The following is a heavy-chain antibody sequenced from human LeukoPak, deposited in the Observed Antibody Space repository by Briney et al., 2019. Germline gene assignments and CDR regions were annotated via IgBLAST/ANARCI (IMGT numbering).Heavy chain of an antibody. CDR3: ARSTGEMATINPDAFDI. D-gene: IGHD5-24*01. V-gene: IGHV1-2*04. CDR1: GYTFTGYY. CDR2: INPNSGGT. Sequence: GASVKVSCKASGYTFTGYYMHWVRQAPGQGLEWMGWINPNSGGTNYAQKFQGWVTMTRDTSISTAYMELSRLRSDDTAVYYCARSTGEMATINPDAFDIWGQGTMVTVSS. J-gene: IGHJ3*02.